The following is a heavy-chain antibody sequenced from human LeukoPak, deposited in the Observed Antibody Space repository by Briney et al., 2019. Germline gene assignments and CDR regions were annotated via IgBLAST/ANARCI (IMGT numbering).Heavy chain of an antibody. CDR3: VRDGRKVFRGYDFYDI. J-gene: IGHJ3*02. V-gene: IGHV3-53*01. Sequence: GGSLRLSCGASGFAVSSNYMSWVRQAPGKGLEWVSIIYSGGNTYYGDSVKGRFSVSRDSARNTLSLQMSSLRAEDTAVYYCVRDGRKVFRGYDFYDICGQGTMVTVSS. CDR2: IYSGGNT. D-gene: IGHD5-12*01. CDR1: GFAVSSNY.